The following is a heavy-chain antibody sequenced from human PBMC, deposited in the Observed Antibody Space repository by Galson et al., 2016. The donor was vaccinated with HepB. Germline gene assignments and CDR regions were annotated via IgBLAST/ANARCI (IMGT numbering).Heavy chain of an antibody. J-gene: IGHJ4*02. Sequence: SLRLSCAASGFTFSNYDMSWVRQAPGRGLEWVSGISGSGASTTYAEAVKGRFTISRDNSKNALHLQMNSLRAEDTALYYCARRAAAGQENFDYWGQGTLVTVSS. D-gene: IGHD6-13*01. CDR2: ISGSGAST. CDR1: GFTFSNYD. CDR3: ARRAAAGQENFDY. V-gene: IGHV3-23*01.